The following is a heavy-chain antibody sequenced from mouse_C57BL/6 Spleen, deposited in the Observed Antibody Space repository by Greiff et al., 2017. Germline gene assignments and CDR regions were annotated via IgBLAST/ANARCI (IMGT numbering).Heavy chain of an antibody. CDR3: ARGGYSFYYFDY. CDR2: IYPGSGST. CDR1: GYTFTSYW. V-gene: IGHV1-55*01. J-gene: IGHJ2*01. D-gene: IGHD2-12*01. Sequence: VQLQQPGAELVKPGASVKMSCKASGYTFTSYWITWVKQRPGQGLEWIGDIYPGSGSTNYNEKFKSKATLTVDTSSSTAYMQLSSLTSDDSAVYYCARGGYSFYYFDYWGQGTTLTVSS.